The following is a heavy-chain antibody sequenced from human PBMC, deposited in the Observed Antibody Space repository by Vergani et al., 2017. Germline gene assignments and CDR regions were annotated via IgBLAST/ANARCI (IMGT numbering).Heavy chain of an antibody. CDR2: ISSSSSYI. V-gene: IGHV3-21*01. CDR1: GFTFSSYS. CDR3: ARVETYYYDSSGYYYVDYFDY. Sequence: EVQLVESGGGLVKPGGSLRLSCAASGFTFSSYSMNWVRQAPGKGLEWVSSISSSSSYIYYADSVKGRFTISRDNAKNSLYLQMNSLRAEDTAVYYCARVETYYYDSSGYYYVDYFDYWSQGTLVTVSS. J-gene: IGHJ4*02. D-gene: IGHD3-22*01.